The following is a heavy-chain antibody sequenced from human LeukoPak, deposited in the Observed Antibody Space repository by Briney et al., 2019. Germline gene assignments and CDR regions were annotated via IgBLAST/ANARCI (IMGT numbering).Heavy chain of an antibody. Sequence: GGSLRLSCAASGFTVSSNYMSWVRQAPGKGLEWVSVIYSGGSTYYADSVKGRFTISRDNPKNTLFLQMNSLRVEDTAVYFCAKRGVVIRVILVGFHKQAYYFDSWGQGALVTVSS. J-gene: IGHJ4*02. CDR1: GFTVSSNY. CDR3: AKRGVVIRVILVGFHKQAYYFDS. V-gene: IGHV3-53*01. CDR2: IYSGGST. D-gene: IGHD3-22*01.